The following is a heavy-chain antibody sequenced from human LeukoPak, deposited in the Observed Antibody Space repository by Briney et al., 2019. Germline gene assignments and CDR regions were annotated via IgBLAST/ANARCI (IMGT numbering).Heavy chain of an antibody. D-gene: IGHD1-20*01. CDR2: INPNTGGT. V-gene: IGHV1-2*02. CDR1: GYTFTGYY. J-gene: IGHJ6*03. Sequence: ASVKVSCKASGYTFTGYYIHWVRQAPGQGLESMGWINPNTGGTNYAQKFQGRVTMTRDTSISTAYMELSRLRSDDTAVYYCARGLYNWNYYYYYYMDVWGKGTTVTVSS. CDR3: ARGLYNWNYYYYYYMDV.